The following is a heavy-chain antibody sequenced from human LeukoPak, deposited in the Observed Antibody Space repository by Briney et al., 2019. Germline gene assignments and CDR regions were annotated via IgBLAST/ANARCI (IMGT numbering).Heavy chain of an antibody. J-gene: IGHJ6*03. CDR3: AKDWGYYYYYYMDV. Sequence: GGSLRLSCAASGFTFGSYAMHWVRQAPGKGLEWVTFIRYDGNNKYYADSVKGRFTISRDNSKNTLYLEMNSLRPEDTAVYYCAKDWGYYYYYYMDVWGKGTTVTVSS. V-gene: IGHV3-30*02. D-gene: IGHD3-16*01. CDR2: IRYDGNNK. CDR1: GFTFGSYA.